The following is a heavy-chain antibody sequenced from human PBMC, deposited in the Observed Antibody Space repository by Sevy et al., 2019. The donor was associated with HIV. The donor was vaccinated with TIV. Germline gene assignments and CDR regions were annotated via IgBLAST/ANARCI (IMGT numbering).Heavy chain of an antibody. Sequence: GGSLRLSCAASGFIFSNFAMHWVRQAPGKGLEWVAVTSYDGSHKYYADSVKGRFTVSRDHSRNILSLEMNSLRRDDTAVYYCARGENNDEFFQYWGQGTLVTVSS. CDR3: ARGENNDEFFQY. D-gene: IGHD1-26*01. CDR2: TSYDGSHK. V-gene: IGHV3-30*04. J-gene: IGHJ1*01. CDR1: GFIFSNFA.